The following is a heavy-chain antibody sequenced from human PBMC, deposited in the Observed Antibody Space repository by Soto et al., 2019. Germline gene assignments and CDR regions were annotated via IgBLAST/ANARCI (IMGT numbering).Heavy chain of an antibody. D-gene: IGHD3-22*01. CDR2: IIPIFGTA. J-gene: IGHJ3*02. Sequence: SVKVSCKASGGTFSSYAISWVRQAPGQGLEWMGGIIPIFGTANYAQKFQGRVTITADESTSTAYMELSSLRSEDTAVYYCARARDYYDSNGYYYVPYAFDIWGQGTMVTVSS. CDR1: GGTFSSYA. V-gene: IGHV1-69*13. CDR3: ARARDYYDSNGYYYVPYAFDI.